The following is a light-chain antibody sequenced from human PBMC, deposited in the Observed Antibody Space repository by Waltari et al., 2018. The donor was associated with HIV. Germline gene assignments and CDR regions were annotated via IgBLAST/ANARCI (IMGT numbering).Light chain of an antibody. J-gene: IGLJ2*01. Sequence: QSALTQSASVSGSPGQSITISCTGTSTNIGSYNLVSWYHQHPGKAPKVIIYEVNKRPSGVSNRFSGSTSGSTASLTISGLQAEDEADYYCCSYAGSSNVVFGGGTKLTVL. CDR2: EVN. CDR1: STNIGSYNL. CDR3: CSYAGSSNVV. V-gene: IGLV2-23*02.